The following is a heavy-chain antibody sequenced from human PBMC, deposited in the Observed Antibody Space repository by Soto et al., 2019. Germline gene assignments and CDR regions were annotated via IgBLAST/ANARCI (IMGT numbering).Heavy chain of an antibody. CDR1: GGSISGSY. J-gene: IGHJ4*02. V-gene: IGHV4-59*01. CDR2: VYYTGST. D-gene: IGHD6-19*01. Sequence: SETLSLTCTVSGGSISGSYWSWIRQSPGKGLEWLGYVYYTGSTNYSPSLRSRVSISVDTSKNEFSLRLSSVTAADTAVYFCARSVAVPGAHIDYWGQGTQVTVSS. CDR3: ARSVAVPGAHIDY.